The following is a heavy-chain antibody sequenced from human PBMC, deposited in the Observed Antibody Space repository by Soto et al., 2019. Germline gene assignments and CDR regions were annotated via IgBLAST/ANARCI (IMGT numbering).Heavy chain of an antibody. D-gene: IGHD3-3*01. J-gene: IGHJ5*02. CDR2: IVPKFGST. CDR1: GGTFSTHA. V-gene: IGHV1-69*12. Sequence: VQLVQSGAEVKKPGSSVTVACKASGGTFSTHAISWVRQAPGQGLEWMGGIVPKFGSTNYARTFRGRVTITADESTTTVYLEISDLRSDDTALYYCARDKMPAFGVGMGNRGFLNWFDPWGQGTHVTVSS. CDR3: ARDKMPAFGVGMGNRGFLNWFDP.